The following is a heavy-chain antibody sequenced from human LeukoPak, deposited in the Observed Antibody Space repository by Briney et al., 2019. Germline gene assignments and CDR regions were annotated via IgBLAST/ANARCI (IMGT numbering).Heavy chain of an antibody. CDR1: GFTVSSNY. CDR2: IYSGGLM. CDR3: ARDSDCATTSCLDFDY. V-gene: IGHV3-53*01. D-gene: IGHD2-2*01. Sequence: AGSLRLSCAVSGFTVSSNYMSWVRQAPGKGLEWVAIIYSGGLMYYADSVKGRFTISRDNSKNTLYLQMNDLRAEDTAVYYCARDSDCATTSCLDFDYWGQGTLVTVSS. J-gene: IGHJ4*02.